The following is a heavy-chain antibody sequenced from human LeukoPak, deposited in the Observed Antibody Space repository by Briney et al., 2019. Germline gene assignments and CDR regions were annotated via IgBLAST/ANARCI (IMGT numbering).Heavy chain of an antibody. Sequence: PSETLSLTCTVSGGSFSNYSWSWIWQPPPKGLHWMGYIYYSGSTNYNPSLKSRVTISVDTSKNQLSLNLSSVTAADTAVYYCARHPTALVSYGFDPWGQGTLVTVSS. D-gene: IGHD5-18*01. J-gene: IGHJ5*02. V-gene: IGHV4-59*08. CDR2: IYYSGST. CDR1: GGSFSNYS. CDR3: ARHPTALVSYGFDP.